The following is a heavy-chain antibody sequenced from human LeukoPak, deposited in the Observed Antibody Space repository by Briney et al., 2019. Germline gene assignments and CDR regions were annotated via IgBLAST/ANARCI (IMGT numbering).Heavy chain of an antibody. CDR1: GYTFTSYG. CDR2: ISAYNGNT. Sequence: GESLKISCKASGYTFTSYGISWVRQAPGQGLEWMGWISAYNGNTNYAQKLQGRVTMTTDTSTSTAYMELRSLRSDDTAVYYCARNPVTTYPYFDYWGQGTLVTVSS. CDR3: ARNPVTTYPYFDY. J-gene: IGHJ4*02. V-gene: IGHV1-18*01. D-gene: IGHD4-17*01.